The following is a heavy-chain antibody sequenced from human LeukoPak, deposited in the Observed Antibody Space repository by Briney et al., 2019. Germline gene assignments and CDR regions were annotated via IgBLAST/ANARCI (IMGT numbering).Heavy chain of an antibody. D-gene: IGHD3-22*01. CDR3: ARVGESSGYCDY. Sequence: SETLSLTCTVSGGSISSSSYYWGWIRQPPGKGLEWIGSIYYSGSTYYNPSLKSRVTISVDTSKNQFSLKLSSVTAADTAVYYCARVGESSGYCDYWGQGTLVTVSS. V-gene: IGHV4-39*01. CDR1: GGSISSSSYY. J-gene: IGHJ4*02. CDR2: IYYSGST.